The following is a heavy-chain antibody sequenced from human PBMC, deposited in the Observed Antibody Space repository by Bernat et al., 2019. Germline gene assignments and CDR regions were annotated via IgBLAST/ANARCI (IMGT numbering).Heavy chain of an antibody. J-gene: IGHJ3*02. CDR1: GFTFSSHG. D-gene: IGHD2-15*01. CDR3: ANGGYCNGGSCYFSAFDI. CDR2: IRYDGSNT. V-gene: IGHV3-30*02. Sequence: QVQLVESGGGVVQPGGSLRLSCAASGFTFSSHGMHWVRQAPGKGLEWVAFIRYDGSNTYYADFVKGRFTISRDNSKNTLYLQMNSLRAEDTALYYCANGGYCNGGSCYFSAFDIWGQGTMVTVSS.